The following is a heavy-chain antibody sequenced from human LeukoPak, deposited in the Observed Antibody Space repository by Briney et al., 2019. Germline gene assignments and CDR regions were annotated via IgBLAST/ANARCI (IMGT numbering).Heavy chain of an antibody. V-gene: IGHV1-18*01. CDR2: ISAYNGNT. Sequence: ASVKVSCNASGYTFTSYGISWVRQGPGQGLEWMGWISAYNGNTNYAQKLQGRVTMTTDTSTSTAYTELRSLRSDDTAVYYCARVGRVSSYNWFDPWGQGTLVTVSS. D-gene: IGHD6-13*01. CDR1: GYTFTSYG. J-gene: IGHJ5*02. CDR3: ARVGRVSSYNWFDP.